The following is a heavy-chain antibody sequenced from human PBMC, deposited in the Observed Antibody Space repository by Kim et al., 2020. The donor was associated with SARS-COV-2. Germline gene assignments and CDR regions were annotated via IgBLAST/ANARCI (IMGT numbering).Heavy chain of an antibody. J-gene: IGHJ4*01. CDR3: SFYFLPYF. V-gene: IGHV3-48*03. CDR1: GFTFSSYE. CDR2: ISSICITI. Sequence: GGSLRLSCAASGFTFSSYEMNWVRQAPGKVLVWVSYISSICITIYYADSLKGRFTISRDNAKNSLYLQIHILISVSTSFYYFSFYFLPYF. D-gene: IGHD3-3*01.